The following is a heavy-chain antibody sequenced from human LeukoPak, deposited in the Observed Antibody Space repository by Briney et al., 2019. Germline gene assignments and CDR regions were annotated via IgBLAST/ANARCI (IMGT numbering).Heavy chain of an antibody. J-gene: IGHJ4*02. CDR1: GYTFTGYY. CDR3: ARDPVGAADGGDC. V-gene: IGHV1-2*02. Sequence: GASVKVSCKASGYTFTGYYMHWVRQTPGQGLEWMGRISPNSGGTNYAQKFQGRVTMTRDTSISTAYMELSRLRSDDTALYYCARDPVGAADGGDCWGQGTLVTVSS. D-gene: IGHD2-15*01. CDR2: ISPNSGGT.